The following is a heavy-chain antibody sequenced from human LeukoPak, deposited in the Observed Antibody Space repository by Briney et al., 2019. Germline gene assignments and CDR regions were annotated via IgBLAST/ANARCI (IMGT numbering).Heavy chain of an antibody. V-gene: IGHV4-61*02. CDR2: ICTTGST. CDR1: GGSISSGSYS. J-gene: IGHJ4*02. D-gene: IGHD6-13*01. CDR3: AREEYSSDWYGHDS. Sequence: SETLSLTCTVSGGSISSGSYSWSWIRQPAGKGLEWIGRICTTGSTNYNPSLRSRVTLSVDTSKNQFSLRLTSVTAADTAFYYCAREEYSSDWYGHDSWGQGTLVTVSS.